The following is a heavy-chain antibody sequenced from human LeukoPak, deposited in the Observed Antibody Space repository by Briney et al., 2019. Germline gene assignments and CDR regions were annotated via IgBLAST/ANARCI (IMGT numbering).Heavy chain of an antibody. J-gene: IGHJ4*02. D-gene: IGHD6-6*01. CDR3: ANSSSSSSAFYFDY. V-gene: IGHV3-23*01. CDR1: GFSFNTYS. CDR2: ISDSGSNT. Sequence: PGGSLRLSCAASGFSFNTYSMNWVRQTPGKGLEWVSSISDSGSNTYYADSVTGRFTISRDNSKNTMYLQLNSLRAEDTAIYYCANSSSSSSAFYFDYWGQGTLVTVSS.